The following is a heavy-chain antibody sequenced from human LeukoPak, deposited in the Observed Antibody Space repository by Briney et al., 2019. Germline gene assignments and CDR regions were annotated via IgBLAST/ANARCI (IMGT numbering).Heavy chain of an antibody. V-gene: IGHV4-34*01. J-gene: IGHJ4*02. CDR1: GGSFSGYY. CDR2: INHSGST. D-gene: IGHD6-13*01. CDR3: ARGLGLAATGNSYFFDY. Sequence: PSETLSLTCAVYGGSFSGYYWSWIRQPPGKGLEWIWEINHSGSTNYNPSLKSRVTISVDTSKNQFSLKLSSVTAADTAVYYCARGLGLAATGNSYFFDYWGQGTLVTVSS.